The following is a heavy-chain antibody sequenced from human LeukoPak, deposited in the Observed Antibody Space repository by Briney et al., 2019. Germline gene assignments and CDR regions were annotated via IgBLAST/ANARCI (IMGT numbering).Heavy chain of an antibody. CDR2: MSGSGGST. D-gene: IGHD5-18*01. CDR3: AKTRLWGSGENWFDP. V-gene: IGHV3-23*01. CDR1: GFTFSSYA. Sequence: GGPLRLSCAASGFTFSSYAMSWVRQAPGKGLEWVSTMSGSGGSTYYADSVKGRFTISRDSSKNMLYLQMNSLGAEDTAVYYCAKTRLWGSGENWFDPWGQGTLVTVSS. J-gene: IGHJ5*02.